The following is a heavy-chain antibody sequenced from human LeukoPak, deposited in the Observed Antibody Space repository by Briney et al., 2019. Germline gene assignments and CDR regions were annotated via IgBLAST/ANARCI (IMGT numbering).Heavy chain of an antibody. D-gene: IGHD3-22*01. CDR1: GYTFNIYG. V-gene: IGHV1-18*04. J-gene: IGHJ4*02. CDR3: ARGLYYDTNGYPALQY. CDR2: ISAYNGNT. Sequence: ASVKVSCKASGYTFNIYGITWVRQAPGQGLEWKGGISAYNGNTNYAQKLQGRVIMTTDTSTSTAYMELRSLGSDDTAVYRCARGLYYDTNGYPALQYWGQGTLVTVSS.